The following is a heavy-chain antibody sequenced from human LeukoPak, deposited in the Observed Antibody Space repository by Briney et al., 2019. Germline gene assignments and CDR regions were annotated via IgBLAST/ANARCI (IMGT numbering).Heavy chain of an antibody. CDR2: INHSGST. Sequence: SETLSLTCAVYGGSFSGYYWSWVRQPPGKGLEWIGEINHSGSTNYNPSLKSRVTISVDTSKNQFSLKLSSVTAADTAVYYCARGGKYQLLYGWLDYWGQGTLVTVSS. J-gene: IGHJ4*02. V-gene: IGHV4-34*01. CDR3: ARGGKYQLLYGWLDY. D-gene: IGHD2-2*02. CDR1: GGSFSGYY.